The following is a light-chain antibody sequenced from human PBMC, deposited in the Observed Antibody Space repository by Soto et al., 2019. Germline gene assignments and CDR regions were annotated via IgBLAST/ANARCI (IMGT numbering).Light chain of an antibody. Sequence: EIVLTQSPATLSLSPGDTATLSCRASQSVSNFLGWYQQKPGQAPRLLIYDASNRAAGIPDRFSGSGSGTDFTLTISNLETEDFAVYYCQQRSSNWRWTFGQGTKVEI. CDR1: QSVSNF. CDR3: QQRSSNWRWT. V-gene: IGKV3-11*01. J-gene: IGKJ1*01. CDR2: DAS.